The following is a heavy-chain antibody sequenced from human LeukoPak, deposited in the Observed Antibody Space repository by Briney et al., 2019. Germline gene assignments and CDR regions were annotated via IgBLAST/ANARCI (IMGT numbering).Heavy chain of an antibody. Sequence: GESLQISCKGSGYSFTSYWIGWVRQMPGKGLEWMGIIYPGDSDTRYSPSFQGQVTISADKSISTAYLQWSSLKASDTAMYYCARHPVPYYYDSSGYYYSGDNWFDPWGQGTLVTVSS. J-gene: IGHJ5*02. CDR3: ARHPVPYYYDSSGYYYSGDNWFDP. V-gene: IGHV5-51*01. CDR1: GYSFTSYW. CDR2: IYPGDSDT. D-gene: IGHD3-22*01.